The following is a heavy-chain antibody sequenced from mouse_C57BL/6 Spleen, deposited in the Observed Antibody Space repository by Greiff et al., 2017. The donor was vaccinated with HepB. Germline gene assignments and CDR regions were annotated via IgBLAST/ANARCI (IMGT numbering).Heavy chain of an antibody. Sequence: QVQLQQPGAELVKPGASVKMSCKASGYTFTSYWITWVKQRPGQGLEWIGDIYPGSGSTNYNEKFKSKATLTVDTSSSTAYMQLSSLTSEDSAVYYCARRGITTGVAPYFDYWGQGTTLTVSS. D-gene: IGHD1-1*01. J-gene: IGHJ2*01. CDR3: ARRGITTGVAPYFDY. CDR1: GYTFTSYW. V-gene: IGHV1-55*01. CDR2: IYPGSGST.